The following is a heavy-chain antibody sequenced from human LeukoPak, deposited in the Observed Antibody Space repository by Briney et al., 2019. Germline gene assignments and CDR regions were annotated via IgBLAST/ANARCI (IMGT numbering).Heavy chain of an antibody. CDR3: ARTSWTLFLRGGNFDY. J-gene: IGHJ4*02. D-gene: IGHD2-2*01. CDR1: GGSFSGYY. CDR2: INHSGST. Sequence: SETLSLTCAVYGGSFSGYYWSWIRQPPGKGLEWIGEINHSGSTNYNPSLKSRVTIPVDTSKNQFSLKLSSVTAADTAVYYCARTSWTLFLRGGNFDYWGQGTLVTVST. V-gene: IGHV4-34*01.